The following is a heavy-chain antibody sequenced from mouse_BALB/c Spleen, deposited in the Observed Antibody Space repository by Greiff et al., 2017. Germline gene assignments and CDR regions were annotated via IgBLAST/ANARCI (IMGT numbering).Heavy chain of an antibody. CDR2: INPNNGGT. J-gene: IGHJ4*01. CDR3: ARYAGIYYGNYDYAMDY. D-gene: IGHD2-1*01. Sequence: VQLQQSGPELVKPGASVKIPCKASGYTFTDYNMDWVKQSHGKSLEWIGDINPNNGGTIYNQKFKGKATLTVDKSSSTAYMELRSLTSEDTAVYYCARYAGIYYGNYDYAMDYWGQGTSVTVSS. CDR1: GYTFTDYN. V-gene: IGHV1-18*01.